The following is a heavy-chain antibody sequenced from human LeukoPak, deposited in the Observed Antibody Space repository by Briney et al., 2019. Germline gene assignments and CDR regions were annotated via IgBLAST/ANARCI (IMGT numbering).Heavy chain of an antibody. CDR2: ISASGGSS. J-gene: IGHJ4*02. CDR1: GFTFSSYA. Sequence: GGSLRLSCAASGFTFSSYAMSWVRQAPGKGLEWVSAISASGGSSYYADSVKGRFTISRDNSKNTLYLQMNSLRAEDTAVYHCARQAGGYYLPFDHWGQGTLVTVSS. D-gene: IGHD3-22*01. V-gene: IGHV3-23*01. CDR3: ARQAGGYYLPFDH.